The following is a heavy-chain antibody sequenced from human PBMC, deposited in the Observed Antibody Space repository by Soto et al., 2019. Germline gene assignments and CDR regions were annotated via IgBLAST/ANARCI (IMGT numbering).Heavy chain of an antibody. J-gene: IGHJ3*01. CDR2: IWYDGSNK. V-gene: IGHV3-33*03. CDR1: VFSFSSYG. Sequence: GWSLRLSCASSVFSFSSYGMHWVRQAPGKGLDWVAVIWYDGSNKYYAESVKGRFTISRDNSKNTLYVQMNSLTVEDTAVYYCARAQYTGSYFDACDVWGQGTMVTVSS. D-gene: IGHD1-26*01. CDR3: ARAQYTGSYFDACDV.